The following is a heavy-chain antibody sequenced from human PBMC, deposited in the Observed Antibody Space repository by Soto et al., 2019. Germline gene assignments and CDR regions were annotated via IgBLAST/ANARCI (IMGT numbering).Heavy chain of an antibody. J-gene: IGHJ3*02. CDR2: IQSGGPT. CDR1: GFTVSSKY. Sequence: GGSLRLSCAASGFTVSSKYMSWVRQAPGKGLEWVSLIQSGGPTYYADSVKGRFTISRDTSENTVHLQMNSLRAEDTAVYYCSRDRYCSGGSCYSEWAFDIWGQGTMVTVSS. CDR3: SRDRYCSGGSCYSEWAFDI. D-gene: IGHD2-15*01. V-gene: IGHV3-66*01.